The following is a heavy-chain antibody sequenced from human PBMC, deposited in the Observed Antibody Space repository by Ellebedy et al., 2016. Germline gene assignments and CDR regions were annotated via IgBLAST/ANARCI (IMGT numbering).Heavy chain of an antibody. V-gene: IGHV1-3*01. CDR2: INAGNGNT. D-gene: IGHD5-24*01. CDR1: GYTFTSYA. Sequence: ASVKVSXXASGYTFTSYAMHWVRQAPGQRLEWMGWINAGNGNTKYSQKFQGRVTITRDTSASTAYMELSSLRSEDTAVYYCARDLGVEMATIGNFDYWGQGTLVTVSS. J-gene: IGHJ4*02. CDR3: ARDLGVEMATIGNFDY.